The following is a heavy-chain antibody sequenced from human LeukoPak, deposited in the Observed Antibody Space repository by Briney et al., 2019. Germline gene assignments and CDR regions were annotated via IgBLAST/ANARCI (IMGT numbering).Heavy chain of an antibody. CDR3: ARRISSWNVYIDK. CDR2: IYTSGST. Sequence: SETLSLTCTVSGGSISSYYWSWIRQPAGKGLEWIGRIYTSGSTNYNASLKSRVTISLDAAKNQFSLSVTSVTAADTAMYFCARRISSWNVYIDKWGQGIQVTVSS. CDR1: GGSISSYY. D-gene: IGHD1-1*01. J-gene: IGHJ4*02. V-gene: IGHV4-4*07.